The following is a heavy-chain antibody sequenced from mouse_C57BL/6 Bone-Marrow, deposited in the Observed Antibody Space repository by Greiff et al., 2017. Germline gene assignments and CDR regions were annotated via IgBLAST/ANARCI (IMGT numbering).Heavy chain of an antibody. Sequence: EVHLVESGGGLVKPGGSLKLSCAASGFTFSSYAMSWVRQTPEKRLEWVATISDGGSYTYYPDNVKGRFTISRDNAKNNLYLQMSHLKSEDTAMYYWARVIYYGRWFAYWGQGTRVTVSA. V-gene: IGHV5-4*01. CDR1: GFTFSSYA. D-gene: IGHD2-1*01. J-gene: IGHJ3*01. CDR2: ISDGGSYT. CDR3: ARVIYYGRWFAY.